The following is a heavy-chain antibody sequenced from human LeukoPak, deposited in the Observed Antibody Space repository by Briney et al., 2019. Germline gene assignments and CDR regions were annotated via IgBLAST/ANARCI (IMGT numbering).Heavy chain of an antibody. CDR3: ARDKGWHEFDY. D-gene: IGHD6-19*01. CDR1: GYTFTGYY. Sequence: ASVKVSCKASGYTFTGYYMHWVRQAPGQGLEGMGRINPNSGGTNYAQKFQGRVTMTRDTSISTAYMELSRLRSDDTAVYYCARDKGWHEFDYWGQGTLVTVSS. CDR2: INPNSGGT. V-gene: IGHV1-2*06. J-gene: IGHJ4*02.